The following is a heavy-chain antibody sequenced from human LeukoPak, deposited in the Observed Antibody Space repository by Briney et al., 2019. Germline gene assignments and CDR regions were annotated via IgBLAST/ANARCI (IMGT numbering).Heavy chain of an antibody. V-gene: IGHV4-59*01. CDR2: IYYSGST. CDR1: GGSISSYY. D-gene: IGHD5-24*01. CDR3: AGRLWRRDGYNLSAFDI. J-gene: IGHJ3*02. Sequence: SETLSLTCTVSGGSISSYYGNWIRQPPGTGLERIGYIYYSGSTNYNPSLKSRVTISVDTSKNQFSLKLSSVTAADTAVYYCAGRLWRRDGYNLSAFDIWGQGTMVTVSS.